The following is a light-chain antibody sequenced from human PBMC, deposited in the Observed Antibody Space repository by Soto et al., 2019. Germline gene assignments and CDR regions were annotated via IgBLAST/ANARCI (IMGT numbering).Light chain of an antibody. CDR2: GAS. J-gene: IGKJ1*01. CDR3: QQYGSSPRS. V-gene: IGKV3-20*01. Sequence: EIVLTQSPGTLSLSPWERATLSCRASQSVSSSYLAWYQQKPGQAPRLLVCGASSRATGIPDRFSGSGSGTHLTLTISRLEPEAFAVYYCQQYGSSPRSFGQGTKVDIK. CDR1: QSVSSSY.